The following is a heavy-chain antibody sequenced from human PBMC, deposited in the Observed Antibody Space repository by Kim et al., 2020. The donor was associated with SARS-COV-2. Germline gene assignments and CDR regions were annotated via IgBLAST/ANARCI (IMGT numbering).Heavy chain of an antibody. V-gene: IGHV1-46*01. J-gene: IGHJ6*02. Sequence: ASVKVSCKASGYAFTKYYVHWVRQAPGQGLEWLGLINPSGGYTHYPQKFRGRVTVTGDTPTSTPYMELTRLTSGATAVYFFAKDPNWGYYDGMDVWRQGT. CDR3: AKDPNWGYYDGMDV. D-gene: IGHD7-27*01. CDR2: INPSGGYT. CDR1: GYAFTKYY.